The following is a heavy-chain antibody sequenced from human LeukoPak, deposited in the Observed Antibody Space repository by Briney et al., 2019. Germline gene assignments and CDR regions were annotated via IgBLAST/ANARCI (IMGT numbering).Heavy chain of an antibody. V-gene: IGHV3-30*02. CDR3: ATEGPIAASGYYFDY. D-gene: IGHD6-13*01. CDR2: IRYDGSSE. J-gene: IGHJ4*01. CDR1: GFTFSSFG. Sequence: GGSLGLSCAASGFTFSSFGFHWVRQAPGNGLEWVAYIRYDGSSENYADSVKGRFTISRDNSKNTVYLQMNSLRPDDTAVYSCATEGPIAASGYYFDYWGHGTLVTVSS.